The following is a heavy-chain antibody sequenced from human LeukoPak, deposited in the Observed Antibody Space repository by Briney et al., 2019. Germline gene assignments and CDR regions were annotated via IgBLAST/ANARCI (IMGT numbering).Heavy chain of an antibody. J-gene: IGHJ4*02. D-gene: IGHD1-26*01. CDR1: GFIFSSYA. CDR3: AKKGATTGDFDY. V-gene: IGHV3-23*01. CDR2: TSGNGAKT. Sequence: PGGSLRLSCAASGFIFSSYALSWVRQAPGKGLEWVSATSGNGAKTYYADSVKGRFTISRDNSKNTLYLQMNSLRAEDTAVYYCAKKGATTGDFDYWGQGTLVTVSS.